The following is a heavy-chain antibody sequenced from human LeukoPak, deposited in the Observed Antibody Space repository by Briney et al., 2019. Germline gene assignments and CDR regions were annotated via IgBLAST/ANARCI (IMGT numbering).Heavy chain of an antibody. V-gene: IGHV1-2*02. D-gene: IGHD6-19*01. J-gene: IGHJ4*02. Sequence: ASVKVSCKASGYTFTSYYMHWVRQAPGQGLEWMGWINPNSGGTNYAQKFQGRVTMTRDTAISTAYMELSRLRSDDTAVYYCARDDRYSSAWYDEDYHSDYWGQGTLVTVSS. CDR3: ARDDRYSSAWYDEDYHSDY. CDR1: GYTFTSYY. CDR2: INPNSGGT.